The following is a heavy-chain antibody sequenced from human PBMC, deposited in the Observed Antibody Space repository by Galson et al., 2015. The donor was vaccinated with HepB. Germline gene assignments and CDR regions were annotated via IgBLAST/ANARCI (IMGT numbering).Heavy chain of an antibody. V-gene: IGHV3-53*01. D-gene: IGHD2-8*01. CDR2: IYAGGFT. CDR3: TRGDHSGYCTTNPGYQ. Sequence: SLRLSCAASGFNVGSSYMSWVRQAPGKGLEWVSVIYAGGFTYYADSVQGRFTISRDNSKNTLYLQMNTLRAEDTAVYYCTRGDHSGYCTTNPGYQWGQGTLVAVSS. CDR1: GFNVGSSY. J-gene: IGHJ1*01.